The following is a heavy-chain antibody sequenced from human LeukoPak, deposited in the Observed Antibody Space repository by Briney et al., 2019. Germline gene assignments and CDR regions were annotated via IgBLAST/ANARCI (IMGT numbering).Heavy chain of an antibody. CDR3: ARVSGYLLFVY. CDR1: GGSISSGGYS. V-gene: IGHV4-30-2*01. J-gene: IGHJ4*02. D-gene: IGHD3-22*01. Sequence: SETLSLTCAVSGGSISSGGYSWSWIRQPPGKGLEWIGYIYHSGSTYYNPSLKSRVTISVDRSKNQFSLKLSSVTAADTAVYYCARVSGYLLFVYWGQGTLVTVSS. CDR2: IYHSGST.